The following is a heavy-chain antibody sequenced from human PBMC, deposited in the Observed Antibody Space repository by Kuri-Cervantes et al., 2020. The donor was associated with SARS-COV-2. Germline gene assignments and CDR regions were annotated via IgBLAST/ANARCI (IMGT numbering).Heavy chain of an antibody. CDR2: IYPGDSDT. Sequence: GFLRLSCKGSGYSFTGYWIAWVRQMPGKGLECMGIIYPGDSDTRYSPSFQGQVTISADKSINTAYLQWSSLKASDTAMYYCARPTRGKLDWGPGTLVTVSS. V-gene: IGHV5-51*01. J-gene: IGHJ4*02. CDR1: GYSFTGYW. D-gene: IGHD1-7*01. CDR3: ARPTRGKLD.